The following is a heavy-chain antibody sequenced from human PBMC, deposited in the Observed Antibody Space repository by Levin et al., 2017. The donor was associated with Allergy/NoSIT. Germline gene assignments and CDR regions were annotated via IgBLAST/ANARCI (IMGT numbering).Heavy chain of an antibody. J-gene: IGHJ6*03. Sequence: PGGSLRLSCAVYGGSFSTYYWTWIRQPPGKGLEWIGEINHSGSTNYNPSLKSRVTISVDTSKNQFSLKLSSVTAADTAVYYCARGRKGIAARPGYYMDVWDTGTTVTVSS. D-gene: IGHD6-6*01. CDR3: ARGRKGIAARPGYYMDV. CDR1: GGSFSTYY. V-gene: IGHV4-34*01. CDR2: INHSGST.